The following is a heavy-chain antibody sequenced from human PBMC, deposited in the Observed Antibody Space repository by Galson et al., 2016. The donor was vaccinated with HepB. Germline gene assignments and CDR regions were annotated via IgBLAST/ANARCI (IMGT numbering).Heavy chain of an antibody. CDR2: MSAYNGHT. D-gene: IGHD1-14*01. Sequence: SCKASGYTFTTYGVSWVRQAPGQGLEWVGWMSAYNGHTNYAQMLQGRVTMTADTSTSTAYMELRSVTYDDAAVYYCARGRITSQNIAPIDYWGQGTLVTVSS. J-gene: IGHJ4*02. CDR3: ARGRITSQNIAPIDY. V-gene: IGHV1-18*01. CDR1: GYTFTTYG.